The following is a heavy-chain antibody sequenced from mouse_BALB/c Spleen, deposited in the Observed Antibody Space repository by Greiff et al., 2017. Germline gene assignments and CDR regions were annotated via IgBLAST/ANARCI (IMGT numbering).Heavy chain of an antibody. V-gene: IGHV1S34*01. CDR2: ISCYNGAT. D-gene: IGHD2-4*01. CDR1: GYSFTGFY. J-gene: IGHJ4*01. Sequence: LVKTGASVKISCKASGYSFTGFYMHWVKQSHGKSLEWIGYISCYNGATSYNQKFKGKATFTVDTSSSTAYMQFNSLTSEDSAVYYCARSYDYDAYYAMDYWGQGTSVTVSS. CDR3: ARSYDYDAYYAMDY.